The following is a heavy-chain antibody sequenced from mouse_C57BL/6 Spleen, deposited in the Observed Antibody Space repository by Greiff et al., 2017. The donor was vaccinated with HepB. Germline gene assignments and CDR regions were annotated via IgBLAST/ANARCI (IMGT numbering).Heavy chain of an antibody. CDR1: GYTFTDYN. CDR2: INPNNGGT. CDR3: ARFLYYFDY. D-gene: IGHD6-2*01. V-gene: IGHV1-18*01. Sequence: LVKPGASVQIPCKASGYTFTDYNMDWVKQSHGKSLEWIGDINPNNGGTIYNQKFKGKATLTVDKSSSTAYMELRSLTSEDTAVYYCARFLYYFDYWGQGTTLTVSS. J-gene: IGHJ2*01.